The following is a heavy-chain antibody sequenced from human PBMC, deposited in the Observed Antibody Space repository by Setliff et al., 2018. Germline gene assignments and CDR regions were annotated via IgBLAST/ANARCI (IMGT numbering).Heavy chain of an antibody. Sequence: PGGSLRLSCAASGFTFSSYSMNWVRQAPGKGLEWVSSISSSSSYIYYADSVKGRFTISRDNAKNSLYLQMNSLKTEDTAVYYCTTSLRYFDWSPTDYWGQGTQVTVSS. J-gene: IGHJ4*02. D-gene: IGHD3-9*01. CDR3: TTSLRYFDWSPTDY. V-gene: IGHV3-21*03. CDR1: GFTFSSYS. CDR2: ISSSSSYI.